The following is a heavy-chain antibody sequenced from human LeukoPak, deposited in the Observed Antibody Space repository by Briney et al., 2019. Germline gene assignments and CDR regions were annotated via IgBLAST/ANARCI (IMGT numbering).Heavy chain of an antibody. CDR3: ARVGKDSSGSFYYFDY. CDR2: IYYSAST. Sequence: SETLSLTCTVSGGSISSSSYYWGWLRQPPGKGLEWIGSIYYSASTYYNPSLKSRVTISVDTSKNQFSLKLSSVTAADTAVYYCARVGKDSSGSFYYFDYWGQGTLVTASS. J-gene: IGHJ4*02. V-gene: IGHV4-39*07. CDR1: GGSISSSSYY. D-gene: IGHD3-22*01.